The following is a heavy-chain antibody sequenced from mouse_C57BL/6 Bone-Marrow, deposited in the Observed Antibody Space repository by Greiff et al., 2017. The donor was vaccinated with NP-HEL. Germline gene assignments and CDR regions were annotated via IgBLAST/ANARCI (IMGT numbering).Heavy chain of an antibody. V-gene: IGHV14-4*01. CDR1: GFNIKDDY. CDR3: TLYSAWFAY. D-gene: IGHD3-1*01. J-gene: IGHJ3*01. CDR2: IDPENGDT. Sequence: EVQLQQSGAELVRPGASVKLSCTASGFNIKDDYMHWVKQRPEQGLEWIGWIDPENGDTEYASKFQGKATITAETSSNTAYLQLSSLTSEDPAVYSCTLYSAWFAYWGQGPLVTVSA.